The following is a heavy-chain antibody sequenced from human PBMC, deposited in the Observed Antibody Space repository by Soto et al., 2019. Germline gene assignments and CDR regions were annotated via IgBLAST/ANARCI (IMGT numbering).Heavy chain of an antibody. D-gene: IGHD1-26*01. CDR3: ARESAGAGNNNWFDP. CDR1: RGSLSSYY. J-gene: IGHJ5*02. V-gene: IGHV4-59*01. CDR2: IHRTGST. Sequence: SETLSLTCSVSRGSLSSYYWSWVGQPPGKGLERIGFIHRTGSTKYNPSLERRVTISVDTSQIHLSLRLSSGTAADTAVYYCARESAGAGNNNWFDPGGPGILVTV.